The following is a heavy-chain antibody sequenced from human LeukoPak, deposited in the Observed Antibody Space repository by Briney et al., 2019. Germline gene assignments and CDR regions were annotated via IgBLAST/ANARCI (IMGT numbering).Heavy chain of an antibody. J-gene: IGHJ4*02. CDR3: ARDYGDYQGISFDY. D-gene: IGHD4-17*01. CDR2: ITSSSSTI. V-gene: IGHV3-48*02. Sequence: GGSLRLSCAASGFRFNYFSMNWVRQAPGKGLEWVSYITSSSSTICYADSVKGRFTISRDNAKNSLYLQMNSLRDEDTAVYYCARDYGDYQGISFDYWGQGTLVTVSS. CDR1: GFRFNYFS.